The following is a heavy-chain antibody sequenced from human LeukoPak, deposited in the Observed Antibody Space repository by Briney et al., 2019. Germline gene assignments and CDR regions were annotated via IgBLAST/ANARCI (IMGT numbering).Heavy chain of an antibody. CDR3: ARTVTTGPYYFDY. J-gene: IGHJ4*02. Sequence: SETLSLTCAVYGGSFSGYYWSWIRQPPGKGLEWIGYIYYSGSTYYNPSLKSRVTISVDTSKNQFSLKLSSVTAADTAVYYCARTVTTGPYYFDYWGQGTLVTVSS. CDR2: IYYSGST. CDR1: GGSFSGYY. D-gene: IGHD4-17*01. V-gene: IGHV4-34*09.